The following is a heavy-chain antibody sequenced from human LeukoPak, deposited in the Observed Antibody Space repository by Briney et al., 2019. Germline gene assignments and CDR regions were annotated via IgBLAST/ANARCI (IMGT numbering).Heavy chain of an antibody. CDR2: INHSGST. Sequence: PSETLSLTCAVYGGSFSGYYWSWIRQPPGKGLEWIGEINHSGSTNYNPPLKSRVTISVDTSKNQFSLKLSSVTAADTAVYYCAGVGGSYYYGSGSYELYNWFDPWGQGTLVTVSS. CDR3: AGVGGSYYYGSGSYELYNWFDP. CDR1: GGSFSGYY. J-gene: IGHJ5*02. D-gene: IGHD3-10*01. V-gene: IGHV4-34*01.